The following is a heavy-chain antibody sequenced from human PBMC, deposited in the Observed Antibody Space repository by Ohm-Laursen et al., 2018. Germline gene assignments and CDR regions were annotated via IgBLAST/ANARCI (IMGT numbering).Heavy chain of an antibody. Sequence: PSQTLSLTCTVSGGSISAYYWSWIRQPAGKGLEWIGRIYTSGTTNYNPSLKSRVTMSLDTSKNQFSLKLSSVTAADTAVYYCARDHSSGWYVGYWGQGTLVTVSS. J-gene: IGHJ4*02. CDR3: ARDHSSGWYVGY. D-gene: IGHD6-19*01. CDR1: GGSISAYY. V-gene: IGHV4-4*07. CDR2: IYTSGTT.